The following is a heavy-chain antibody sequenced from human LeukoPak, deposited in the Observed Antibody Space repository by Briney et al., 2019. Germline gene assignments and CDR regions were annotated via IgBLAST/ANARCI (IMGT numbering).Heavy chain of an antibody. CDR3: ARVVVVPAAIYYYGMDV. CDR2: ISSSSSYI. J-gene: IGHJ6*02. CDR1: GVTFSSYS. D-gene: IGHD2-2*01. Sequence: GGSLRLSCAASGVTFSSYSMNWVRQAPGKGLEWVSSISSSSSYIYYADSVKGRFTISRDNAKNSLYLQMNSLRAEDTAVYYCARVVVVPAAIYYYGMDVWGQGTTVTVSS. V-gene: IGHV3-21*01.